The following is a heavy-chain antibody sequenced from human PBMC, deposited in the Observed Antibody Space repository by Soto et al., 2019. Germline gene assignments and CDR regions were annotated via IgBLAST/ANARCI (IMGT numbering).Heavy chain of an antibody. CDR1: GFTFSNYA. CDR3: AHNTGFDY. V-gene: IGHV3-23*01. J-gene: IGHJ4*02. D-gene: IGHD1-1*01. CDR2: ISGSGT. Sequence: GGSLRLSCAASGFTFSNYAMSWVRQTPGKGLEWVSTISGSGTYYADSVKGRFTVSRDNSKNMLYLQMDSLRADDTAVYYCAHNTGFDYWGQGTLVTVSS.